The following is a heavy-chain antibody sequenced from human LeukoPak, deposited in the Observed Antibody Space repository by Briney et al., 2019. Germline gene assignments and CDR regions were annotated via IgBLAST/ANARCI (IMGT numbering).Heavy chain of an antibody. Sequence: ASVKVSCKASGYTFTDYYMHWVRQAPGQGLEWMGWINPNSGGTNYAQKFQGRVTMTRDTSISTAYMELSRLRSDDTAVYYCARKILRGYNYGMDVWGQGTTVTVSS. D-gene: IGHD6-13*01. CDR2: INPNSGGT. J-gene: IGHJ6*02. CDR1: GYTFTDYY. V-gene: IGHV1-2*02. CDR3: ARKILRGYNYGMDV.